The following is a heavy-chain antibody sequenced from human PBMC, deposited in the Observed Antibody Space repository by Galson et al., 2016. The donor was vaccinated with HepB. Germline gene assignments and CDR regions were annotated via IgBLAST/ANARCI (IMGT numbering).Heavy chain of an antibody. D-gene: IGHD4-23*01. CDR2: INAGGVST. V-gene: IGHV1-46*01. CDR1: GSTFITYY. CDR3: ARALGSNSDWYFDL. J-gene: IGHJ2*01. Sequence: SCKASGSTFITYYIHWVRQAPGQGLEWMGVINAGGVSTIYAQKFQGRVTLTRGTPASIVYMELMSLRSDDTAIYYCARALGSNSDWYFDLWGRGTLVSVSS.